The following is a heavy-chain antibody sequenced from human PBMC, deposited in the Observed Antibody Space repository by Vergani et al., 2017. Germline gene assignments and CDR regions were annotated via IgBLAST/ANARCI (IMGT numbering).Heavy chain of an antibody. Sequence: QVQLQESGPGLVNPSETLSLTCTVSGGSISSYYWSWIRQPPGKGLEWIGYIYYSGSTNYNPSLKSRVTISVETSKNQFSLKLSSVTAADTAVYYCARNPYCGGDCDSDAFDSWGQGTMVTVSS. D-gene: IGHD2-21*02. J-gene: IGHJ3*02. CDR2: IYYSGST. CDR3: ARNPYCGGDCDSDAFDS. CDR1: GGSISSYY. V-gene: IGHV4-59*01.